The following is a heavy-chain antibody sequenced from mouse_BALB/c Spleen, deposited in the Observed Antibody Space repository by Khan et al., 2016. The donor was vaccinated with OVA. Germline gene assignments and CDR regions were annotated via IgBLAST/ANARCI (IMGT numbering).Heavy chain of an antibody. Sequence: QMQLKQSGPGLVQPSQSLSITCTVSGFSLTSYGVHWVRQSPGKGLEWLGVIWSVGSTDYNAAFISRLNICKDNSKSRASFKMNSLQANDTAIYFCARNQDFHEGLAYWGQGTLVTGSA. CDR3: ARNQDFHEGLAY. CDR2: IWSVGST. V-gene: IGHV2-2*02. J-gene: IGHJ3*01. CDR1: GFSLTSYG.